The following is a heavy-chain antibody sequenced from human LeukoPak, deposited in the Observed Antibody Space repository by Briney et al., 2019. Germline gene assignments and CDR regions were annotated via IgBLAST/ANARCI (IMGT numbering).Heavy chain of an antibody. CDR1: GFTFSDYG. V-gene: IGHV3-7*01. CDR3: ATYTHWVAGDV. D-gene: IGHD3-16*01. Sequence: GGSLRLSCAASGFTFSDYGMSWVRQAPGKGLEWVATMSQDGSEKDYVDSVKGRFTISRDNARNSLYLQMGSLRAEDTAVYYCATYTHWVAGDVWGQGTTVTVSS. J-gene: IGHJ6*02. CDR2: MSQDGSEK.